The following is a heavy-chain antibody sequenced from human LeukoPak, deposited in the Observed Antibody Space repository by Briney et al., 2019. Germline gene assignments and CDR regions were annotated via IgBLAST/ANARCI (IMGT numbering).Heavy chain of an antibody. CDR3: AHSMRVVTANDAFDI. CDR1: GFSLSTSGVG. Sequence: SGPTLVKPTQTLTLTCTFSGFSLSTSGVGVGWVRQPPGKALEWLALIYWDDDKRYSPSLKSRLTITRDTSKNQVVLTMTNMDPVDTATYYCAHSMRVVTANDAFDIWGQGTMVTVSS. CDR2: IYWDDDK. J-gene: IGHJ3*02. V-gene: IGHV2-5*02. D-gene: IGHD2-21*02.